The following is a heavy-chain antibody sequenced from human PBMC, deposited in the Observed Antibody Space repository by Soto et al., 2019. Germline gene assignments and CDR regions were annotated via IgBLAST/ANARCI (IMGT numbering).Heavy chain of an antibody. J-gene: IGHJ4*02. D-gene: IGHD3-22*01. Sequence: EVQLLESGGGLVQPGGSLRLSCAASGFTFSSYAMSWVRQAPGKGLEWVAAISGSGGSTYYADSVQGRFTISRDNSRNPLYLQINSLRAEDTAVYYCAKEGVDDSSGSTTGGGYYFDFWGQGTLVTVSS. CDR1: GFTFSSYA. CDR2: ISGSGGST. CDR3: AKEGVDDSSGSTTGGGYYFDF. V-gene: IGHV3-23*01.